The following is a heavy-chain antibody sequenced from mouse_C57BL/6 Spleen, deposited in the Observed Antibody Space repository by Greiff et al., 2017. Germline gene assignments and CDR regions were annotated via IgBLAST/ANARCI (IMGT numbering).Heavy chain of an antibody. CDR1: GYTFTSYW. CDR2: IYPGSGST. V-gene: IGHV1-55*01. Sequence: QVQLQQSGAELVKPGASVKMSCKASGYTFTSYWITWVKQRPGQGLEWIGDIYPGSGSTNYNEKFKSKATLTVDISSSTAYMQLSSLTSEDSAVYYAARTSVYYGYYPYAMDYWGQGTSVTVSS. D-gene: IGHD2-3*01. J-gene: IGHJ4*01. CDR3: ARTSVYYGYYPYAMDY.